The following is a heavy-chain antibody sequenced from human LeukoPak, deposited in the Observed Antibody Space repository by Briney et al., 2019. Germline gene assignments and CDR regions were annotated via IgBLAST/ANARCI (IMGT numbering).Heavy chain of an antibody. CDR3: ARGKYDDILTGYYFHYYYGMDV. J-gene: IGHJ6*02. CDR1: GGSISSSSYY. Sequence: SETLSLTCTVSGGSISSSSYYWGWIRQPPGKGLEWIGSIYYSGSTYYNPSLKSRVTISVDTSKNQFSLKLSSVTAADTAVYYCARGKYDDILTGYYFHYYYGMDVWGQGTTVTVSS. CDR2: IYYSGST. D-gene: IGHD3-9*01. V-gene: IGHV4-39*07.